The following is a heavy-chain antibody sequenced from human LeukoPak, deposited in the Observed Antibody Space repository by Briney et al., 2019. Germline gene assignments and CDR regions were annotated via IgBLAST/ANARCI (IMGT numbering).Heavy chain of an antibody. V-gene: IGHV3-21*01. Sequence: GGSLRLSCAASGFTFSSYSMNWVRQAPGKGLEWVSSISSSSSYIYYADSVKGRFTISRDNAKNSLYLQMNSLRAEDTAVYYCARVMVGARRSADFDIVVVPAARRPFDYWGQGTLVTVSS. J-gene: IGHJ4*02. CDR3: ARVMVGARRSADFDIVVVPAARRPFDY. CDR1: GFTFSSYS. D-gene: IGHD2-2*01. CDR2: ISSSSSYI.